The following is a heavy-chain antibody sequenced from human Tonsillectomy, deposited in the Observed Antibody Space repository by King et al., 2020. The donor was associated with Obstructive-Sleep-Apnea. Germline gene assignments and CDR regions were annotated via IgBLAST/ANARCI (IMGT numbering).Heavy chain of an antibody. Sequence: VQLVESGGGVVQPGGSLRLSCAASGFTFYSYDIHWVRQAPGKGLEWGTFIKFDGSDTYYADSVKGRFTISRDNSKNTLYRQRHSLRPEDTAMYYCAKAGFAFDIWGQGTMVTVSS. CDR2: IKFDGSDT. J-gene: IGHJ3*02. CDR3: AKAGFAFDI. CDR1: GFTFYSYD. V-gene: IGHV3-30*02. D-gene: IGHD3-10*01.